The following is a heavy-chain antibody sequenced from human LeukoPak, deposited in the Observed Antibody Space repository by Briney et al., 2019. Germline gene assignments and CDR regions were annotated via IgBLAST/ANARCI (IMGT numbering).Heavy chain of an antibody. V-gene: IGHV3-21*01. CDR1: GFTFSSYS. CDR2: ISSSSSYI. Sequence: GGSLRLSCAASGFTFSSYSMNWVRQAPGKGLEWVSSISSSSSYIYYADSVKGRFTISRDNAKNSLYLQMNSLRAEDTAVYYCARVTRTGTSLDYWGRGTLVTVSS. CDR3: ARVTRTGTSLDY. J-gene: IGHJ4*02. D-gene: IGHD1-1*01.